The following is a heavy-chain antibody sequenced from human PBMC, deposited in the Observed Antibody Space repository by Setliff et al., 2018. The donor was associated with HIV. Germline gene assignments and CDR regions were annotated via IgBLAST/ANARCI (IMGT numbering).Heavy chain of an antibody. CDR1: GFTFDDYT. V-gene: IGHV3-43*01. Sequence: GGSLRLSCAASGFTFDDYTMHWVRQAPGKGLEWVSLISWDGGSTYYADSVKGRFTISRDNSKNSLYLQMNSLRTEDTALYYCAKDHFDSYGPSSYMDVWGKGTTVTVSS. CDR3: AKDHFDSYGPSSYMDV. J-gene: IGHJ6*03. CDR2: ISWDGGST. D-gene: IGHD5-18*01.